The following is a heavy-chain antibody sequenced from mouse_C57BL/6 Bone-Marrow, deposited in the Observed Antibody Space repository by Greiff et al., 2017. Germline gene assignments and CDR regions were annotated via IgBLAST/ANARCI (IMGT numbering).Heavy chain of an antibody. V-gene: IGHV14-3*01. Sequence: VQLQQSVAELVRPGASVKLSCTASGFNFKNTYMHWVKQRPEQGLEWIGRIDPANGNTKYAPKFQGKATITADTSSNTAYLQLSSLTSEDTAIYYCARRVYFDYWGQGTTLTVSS. CDR2: IDPANGNT. J-gene: IGHJ2*01. CDR1: GFNFKNTY. CDR3: ARRVYFDY.